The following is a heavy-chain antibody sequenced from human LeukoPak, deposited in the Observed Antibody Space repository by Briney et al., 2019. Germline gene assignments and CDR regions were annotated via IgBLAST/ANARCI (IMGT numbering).Heavy chain of an antibody. CDR2: LSHSGSS. J-gene: IGHJ4*02. D-gene: IGHD1-26*01. V-gene: IGHV4-59*02. Sequence: SETLSLTCTVSGGSVSSYYWSWIRRPPGRGLEWIAYLSHSGSSDSNPSLTSRVTTLVDTSKNQFSLKLSSVTAADTAVYYCARGEWDLLFDYWGQGTLVTVSS. CDR1: GGSVSSYY. CDR3: ARGEWDLLFDY.